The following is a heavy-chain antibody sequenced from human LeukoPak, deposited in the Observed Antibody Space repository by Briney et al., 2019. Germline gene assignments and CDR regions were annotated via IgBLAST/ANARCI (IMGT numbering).Heavy chain of an antibody. CDR1: GYSFTSYW. D-gene: IGHD3-22*01. CDR3: ARIFGGHYYDSSGYSDWFDP. CDR2: IYPGDSDT. V-gene: IGHV5-51*01. J-gene: IGHJ5*02. Sequence: GESLKISCKGSGYSFTSYWIGWVRQLPGKGLEWMGIIYPGDSDTRYSPSFQGQVTISADKSISTAYLQWSSLKASDTAMYYCARIFGGHYYDSSGYSDWFDPWGQGTLVTVSS.